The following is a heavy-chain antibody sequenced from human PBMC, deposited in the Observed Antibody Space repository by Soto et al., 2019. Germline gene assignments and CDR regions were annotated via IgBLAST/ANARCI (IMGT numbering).Heavy chain of an antibody. CDR2: IKQDGSEK. Sequence: GGPLRLSCPASGFTFSSYWMSWVRQASGKGLEWVATIKQDGSEKYYVDSVKGRFTISRDNGKNSLYLQMSSLRAGDTAVYYSARPVATSFLFNYWGQGTLVTVSS. D-gene: IGHD5-12*01. CDR1: GFTFSSYW. J-gene: IGHJ4*02. V-gene: IGHV3-7*01. CDR3: ARPVATSFLFNY.